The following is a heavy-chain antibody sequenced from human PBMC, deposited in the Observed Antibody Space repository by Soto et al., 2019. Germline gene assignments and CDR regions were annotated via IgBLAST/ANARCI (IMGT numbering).Heavy chain of an antibody. Sequence: SQTLSLTRPVSDDSFSPNYWACIRHTPGKGLEWVGYIYFGGTTSYNPSLKSRVTISLETSNSQFSLRLTSVTAADTAVYYCARVGAYYQSLDPWGPGTRVTVS. CDR2: IYFGGTT. V-gene: IGHV4-4*09. J-gene: IGHJ5*02. CDR1: DDSFSPNY. CDR3: ARVGAYYQSLDP. D-gene: IGHD2-21*01.